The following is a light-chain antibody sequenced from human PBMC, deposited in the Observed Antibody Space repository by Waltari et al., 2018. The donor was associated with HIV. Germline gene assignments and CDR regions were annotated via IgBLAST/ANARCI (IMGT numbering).Light chain of an antibody. V-gene: IGLV1-44*01. CDR2: SNK. Sequence: QSVLTQPPSASGTPGQRVTISCSGSSSNLGSNTVHCYQQLPGPAPKLLIYSNKRRPSGVRDRFSGSKSGTSASLAISGLQSEDEADYYCAAWDGSLNGRVVFGGGTKLTVL. J-gene: IGLJ2*01. CDR1: SSNLGSNT. CDR3: AAWDGSLNGRVV.